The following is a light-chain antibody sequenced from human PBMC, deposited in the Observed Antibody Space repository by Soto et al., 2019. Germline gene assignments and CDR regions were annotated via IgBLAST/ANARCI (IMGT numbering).Light chain of an antibody. CDR3: HQYNSYAT. V-gene: IGKV1-5*03. Sequence: DIQLTQFPSTLSASVGDNVTITCRASESVNRWLAWYQQKPGKDPKLLIYKAYTIENRVPSRIRDSRSGKNFTFTISSLQPDDFATYYCHQYNSYATFGGGTKV. CDR2: KAY. J-gene: IGKJ4*01. CDR1: ESVNRW.